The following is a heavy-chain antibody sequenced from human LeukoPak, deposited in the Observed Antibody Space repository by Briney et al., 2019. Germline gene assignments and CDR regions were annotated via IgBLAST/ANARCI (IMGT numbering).Heavy chain of an antibody. J-gene: IGHJ6*03. V-gene: IGHV3-33*01. CDR3: ARDHRPEIQYYYMDV. CDR2: LLYDGNTK. D-gene: IGHD1-14*01. Sequence: GGSLRLSCAASGFSLSNYGMHWVRQAPGKGLEWVAALLYDGNTKHYADSVRGRFTISRDISKNTFYVQMSSLTAEDTAVYYCARDHRPEIQYYYMDVWGKGTTVAVSS. CDR1: GFSLSNYG.